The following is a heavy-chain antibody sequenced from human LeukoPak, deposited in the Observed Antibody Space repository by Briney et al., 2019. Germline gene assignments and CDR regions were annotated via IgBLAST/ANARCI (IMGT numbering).Heavy chain of an antibody. D-gene: IGHD2-2*01. Sequence: PSETLSLTCAVYGGSFSGYYWSWIRQPPGKGLEWIGEINHSGSTNYNPSLKSRVTISVDTSKNQFSLKLSSVTAADTAVYYCARQGYCSSTSCYHYNWFDPWGQGTLVTVSS. CDR3: ARQGYCSSTSCYHYNWFDP. J-gene: IGHJ5*02. V-gene: IGHV4-34*01. CDR1: GGSFSGYY. CDR2: INHSGST.